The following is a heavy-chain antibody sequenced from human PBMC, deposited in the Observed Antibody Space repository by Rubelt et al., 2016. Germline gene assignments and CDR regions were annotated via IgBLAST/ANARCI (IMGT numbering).Heavy chain of an antibody. CDR2: IYSGDNS. Sequence: EVQLVESGGGLIQPGGSLRLSCAASGLTVSSNFMSWVRQAPGKGLEWVSVIYSGDNSYYADSVKGRFTISRDNSKNTLYLQMNSLRAEDTAVYYCARGTLGYLDLWGRGTLVTVSS. CDR3: ARGTLGYLDL. J-gene: IGHJ2*01. V-gene: IGHV3-66*03. D-gene: IGHD2-2*01. CDR1: GLTVSSNF.